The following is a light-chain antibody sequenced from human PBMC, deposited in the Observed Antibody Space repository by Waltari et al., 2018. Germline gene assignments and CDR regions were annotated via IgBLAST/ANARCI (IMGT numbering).Light chain of an antibody. CDR2: DAS. Sequence: EIVLTQSPATLSLSPGERATLSCRASQSVTSYLAWYQQRPGQAPKVRIYDASNRATGIPARFSGSGSGTDFTLTISSLEPEDFAVYYCQQRSDWPRTFGPGTKLEIK. CDR3: QQRSDWPRT. J-gene: IGKJ2*01. CDR1: QSVTSY. V-gene: IGKV3-11*01.